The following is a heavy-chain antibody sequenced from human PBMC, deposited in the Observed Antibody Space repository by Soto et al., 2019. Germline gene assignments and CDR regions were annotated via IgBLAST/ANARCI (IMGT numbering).Heavy chain of an antibody. J-gene: IGHJ5*02. CDR2: INPSGGST. V-gene: IGHV1-46*01. CDR3: ARDGRYCSSKRCYQYNWLDP. CDR1: GYTFTSYY. Sequence: ASVKVSCKASGYTFTSYYMHWVRQAPGQGLEWMGIINPSGGSTSYAQKFQGRVTMTRDTSTSTVYMELSSLRSEDTAVYYCARDGRYCSSKRCYQYNWLDPWGQGTLVTVYS. D-gene: IGHD2-2*01.